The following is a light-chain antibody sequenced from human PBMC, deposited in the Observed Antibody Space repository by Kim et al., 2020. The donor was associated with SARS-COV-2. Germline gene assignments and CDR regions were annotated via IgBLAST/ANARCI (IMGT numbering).Light chain of an antibody. Sequence: SSELTQPPSVSVAPGKSATISCGGDDIGHKSVHWYQQKPGQAPILVIYFDSDRPVGIPERFSGSNSGDTATLTISRVEAGDEADYFCQVWDSSSDRAFGGGTQLTVL. V-gene: IGLV3-21*04. CDR1: DIGHKS. CDR3: QVWDSSSDRA. CDR2: FDS. J-gene: IGLJ3*02.